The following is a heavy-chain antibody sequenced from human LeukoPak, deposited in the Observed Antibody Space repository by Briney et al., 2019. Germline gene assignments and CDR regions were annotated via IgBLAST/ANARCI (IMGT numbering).Heavy chain of an antibody. D-gene: IGHD6-25*01. CDR3: ARLVDNDSSGDPDTFDV. V-gene: IGHV4-59*11. Sequence: SETLSLTCAVSGGFINGHFWSWMRRPPGKGLEWIGFLSYSGSTWYNPSLQSRVSISGDRSETKFSLRLTSVTAADTAVYYCARLVDNDSSGDPDTFDVWGHGTVVIVSS. CDR2: LSYSGST. J-gene: IGHJ3*01. CDR1: GGFINGHF.